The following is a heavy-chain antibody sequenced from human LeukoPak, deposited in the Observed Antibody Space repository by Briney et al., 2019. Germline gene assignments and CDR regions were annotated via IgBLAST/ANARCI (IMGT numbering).Heavy chain of an antibody. V-gene: IGHV1-46*01. CDR2: INPSGGST. Sequence: ASVKVSCKASGYTFTGYYMHWVRQAPGQGLEWMGIINPSGGSTSYAQKFQGRVTMTRDTSTSTVYMELSSLRSEDTAVYYCARDLTPWGEYSSSSEAYYYYGMDVWGQGTTVTVSS. CDR1: GYTFTGYY. D-gene: IGHD6-6*01. CDR3: ARDLTPWGEYSSSSEAYYYYGMDV. J-gene: IGHJ6*02.